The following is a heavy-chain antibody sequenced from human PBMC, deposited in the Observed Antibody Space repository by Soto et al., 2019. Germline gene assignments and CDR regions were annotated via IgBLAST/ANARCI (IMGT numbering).Heavy chain of an antibody. V-gene: IGHV3-30*18. CDR3: AKEVSFDY. CDR1: GFTFSSYG. D-gene: IGHD1-20*01. CDR2: ISYDGSNK. J-gene: IGHJ4*02. Sequence: QVQLVESGGGVVQPGRSLRLSCAASGFTFSSYGMHWVRQAPGKGLEWVAVISYDGSNKYYADSVKGRFTICRDNSKNTLYLLMNSLRAEDTAVYYCAKEVSFDYWGQGTLVTVSS.